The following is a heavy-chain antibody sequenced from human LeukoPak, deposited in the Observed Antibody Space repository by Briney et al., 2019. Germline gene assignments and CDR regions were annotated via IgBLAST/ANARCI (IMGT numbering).Heavy chain of an antibody. CDR2: ISGSGGST. CDR1: GFTFSSYG. J-gene: IGHJ6*02. CDR3: AKSTSPLYYYYGMDV. V-gene: IGHV3-23*01. Sequence: AGGSLRLSCAASGFTFSSYGMHWVRQAPGKGLEWVSTISGSGGSTYYADSVKGRFTISRDNSKNTLYLQLNSLRAEDTAVYYCAKSTSPLYYYYGMDVWGQGTAVTVSS. D-gene: IGHD2-2*01.